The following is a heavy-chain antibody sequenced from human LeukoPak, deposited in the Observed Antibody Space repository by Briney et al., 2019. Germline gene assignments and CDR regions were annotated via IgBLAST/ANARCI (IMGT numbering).Heavy chain of an antibody. Sequence: SETLSLTCTVSGVSISSVGYYWSWLRQRPGTGLEWLGYIYYSGCTYYKPNLKSRVTISGDTSKNQYSLKLSSVTAADTAVYYCARGPKERGYSGYDPLDYWGQGTLVTVSS. CDR3: ARGPKERGYSGYDPLDY. CDR1: GVSISSVGYY. D-gene: IGHD5-12*01. J-gene: IGHJ4*02. V-gene: IGHV4-31*03. CDR2: IYYSGCT.